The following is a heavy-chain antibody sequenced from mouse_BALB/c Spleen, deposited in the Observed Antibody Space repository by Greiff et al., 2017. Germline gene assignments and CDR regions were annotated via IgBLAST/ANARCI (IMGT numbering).Heavy chain of an antibody. V-gene: IGHV1-5*01. CDR1: GYTFTSYW. CDR3: TRDYDYDTRYYFDY. J-gene: IGHJ2*01. CDR2: IYPGNSDT. D-gene: IGHD2-4*01. Sequence: VQLQQSGTVLARPGASVKMSCKASGYTFTSYWMHWVKQRPGQGLEWIGAIYPGNSDTSYNQKFKGKAKLTAVTSTSTAYMELSSLTNEDSAVYYCTRDYDYDTRYYFDYWGQGTTLTVSS.